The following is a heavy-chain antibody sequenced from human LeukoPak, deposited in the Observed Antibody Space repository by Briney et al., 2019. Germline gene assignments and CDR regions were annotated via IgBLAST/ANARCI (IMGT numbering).Heavy chain of an antibody. CDR3: ARGGTTVIAPVY. CDR1: GGSISSGDYY. Sequence: SQTLCLTCTVSGGSISSGDYYWSWIRQPPGKGLERIGYIYSSGRTYYDPPLKSRDTISVDTSKNQFSLNLSPVTAADTAVFYCARGGTTVIAPVYWGQGTLVSVSS. V-gene: IGHV4-30-4*01. CDR2: IYSSGRT. J-gene: IGHJ4*02. D-gene: IGHD4-23*01.